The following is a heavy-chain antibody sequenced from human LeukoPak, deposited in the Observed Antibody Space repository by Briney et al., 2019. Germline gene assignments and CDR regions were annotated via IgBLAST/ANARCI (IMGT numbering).Heavy chain of an antibody. CDR3: ARDGNFGDFEGWFDS. J-gene: IGHJ5*01. Sequence: GGSLRLSCAASGFTSSNYWMHWVRQAPGKGLVWVSRINSDGSRTTHADSVKGRFAISRDNAKNTLYLELNSLRGEDTAVYYCARDGNFGDFEGWFDSWGQGTLVTVSS. V-gene: IGHV3-74*01. D-gene: IGHD4-17*01. CDR2: INSDGSRT. CDR1: GFTSSNYW.